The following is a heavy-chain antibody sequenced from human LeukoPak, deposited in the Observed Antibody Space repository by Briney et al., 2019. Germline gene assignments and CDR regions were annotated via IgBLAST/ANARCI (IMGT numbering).Heavy chain of an antibody. CDR3: ARGRIVLMVYAIGFDY. V-gene: IGHV4-34*01. Sequence: PSETLSLTCAVYGGSLSGYYWSWIRQPPGKGLEWIGEINHSGSTNYNPSLKSRVTISVDTSKNQFSLKLSSVTAADTAVYYCARGRIVLMVYAIGFDYWGQGTLVTVSS. D-gene: IGHD2-8*01. CDR2: INHSGST. J-gene: IGHJ4*02. CDR1: GGSLSGYY.